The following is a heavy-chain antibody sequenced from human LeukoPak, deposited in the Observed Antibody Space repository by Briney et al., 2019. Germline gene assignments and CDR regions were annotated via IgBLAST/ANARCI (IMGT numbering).Heavy chain of an antibody. J-gene: IGHJ4*02. CDR3: AREPLDYVWGSYRQYYFDY. CDR2: INHSGST. V-gene: IGHV4-34*01. D-gene: IGHD3-16*02. CDR1: GGSFSGYY. Sequence: SETLSLTCAVYGGSFSGYYWSWIRQPPGKGLEWIGEINHSGSTNYNPSLKSRVTISVDTSKNQFSLKLSSVTAADTAVYHCAREPLDYVWGSYRQYYFDYWGQGTLVTVSS.